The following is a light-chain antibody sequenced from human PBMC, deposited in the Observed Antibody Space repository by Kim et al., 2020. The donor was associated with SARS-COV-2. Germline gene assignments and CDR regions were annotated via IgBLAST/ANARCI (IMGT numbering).Light chain of an antibody. J-gene: IGKJ2*01. CDR3: HQYNDWPPGDT. Sequence: EIVMTQSPATLSVSPGERATLSCRASQSISTYLAWYQQKPGQAPRLLIFGASTRATGVTARFSASGSGTEFTLTISSLQSDDFAVYFCHQYNDWPPGDTFGQGTKLEI. V-gene: IGKV3-15*01. CDR2: GAS. CDR1: QSISTY.